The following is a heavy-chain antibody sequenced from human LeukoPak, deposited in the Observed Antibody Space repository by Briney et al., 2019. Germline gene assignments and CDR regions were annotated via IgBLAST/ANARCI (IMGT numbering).Heavy chain of an antibody. CDR1: GFTFSRYA. D-gene: IGHD3-9*01. Sequence: GGSLRLSCETSGFTFSRYAMTWVRQAPGKGLEWVPTIGGLGESTNYGDSVKGRFTISRDNSKNTLYLQMNNLRAEDTAVYYCAKDRDIILTGHGMDVWGQGTTVTVSS. CDR3: AKDRDIILTGHGMDV. V-gene: IGHV3-23*01. CDR2: IGGLGEST. J-gene: IGHJ6*02.